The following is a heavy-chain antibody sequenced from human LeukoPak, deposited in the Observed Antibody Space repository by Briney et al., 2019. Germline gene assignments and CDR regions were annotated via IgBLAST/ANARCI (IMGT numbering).Heavy chain of an antibody. CDR2: ISSSGSTI. Sequence: GGSLRLSCAASGFTFSDYYMSWIRQAPGKGLEWVSYISSSGSTIYYADSVKGRFTISRDNAKNSLYLQMNSLRAEDTAVYYCARVDCSSTSCSYYFDYWGQGTLVTVSS. V-gene: IGHV3-11*04. D-gene: IGHD2-2*01. CDR1: GFTFSDYY. J-gene: IGHJ4*02. CDR3: ARVDCSSTSCSYYFDY.